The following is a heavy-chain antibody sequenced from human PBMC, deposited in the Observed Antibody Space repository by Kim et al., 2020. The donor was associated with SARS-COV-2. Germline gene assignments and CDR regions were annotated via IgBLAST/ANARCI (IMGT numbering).Heavy chain of an antibody. CDR1: GFSFSTYW. CDR2: ITGDGSIT. CDR3: ATFGSSSGPD. Sequence: GGSLRLSCTASGFSFSTYWMSWVRQPPGKGLVWVSRITGDGSITEYADFVKGRFTISRDNAKNTLYLQMTSLRVVDTAVYYCATFGSSSGPDWGQGTLVTVSS. D-gene: IGHD3-10*01. J-gene: IGHJ4*02. V-gene: IGHV3-74*01.